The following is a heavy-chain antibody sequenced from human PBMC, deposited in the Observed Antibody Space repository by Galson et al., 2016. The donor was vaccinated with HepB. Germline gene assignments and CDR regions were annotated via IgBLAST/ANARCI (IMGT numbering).Heavy chain of an antibody. CDR1: GFTFNDYY. D-gene: IGHD2-2*01. Sequence: SLRLSCAASGFTFNDYYMTWIRQAPGKGLEWVSDISASDGTIYYADSVKGRFTISRDNGQNSLYLQMNSLRAEDTAVYYCARAGYCSSASCQYYYYGVDVWGQGTTVTVSS. V-gene: IGHV3-11*01. CDR3: ARAGYCSSASCQYYYYGVDV. CDR2: ISASDGTI. J-gene: IGHJ6*02.